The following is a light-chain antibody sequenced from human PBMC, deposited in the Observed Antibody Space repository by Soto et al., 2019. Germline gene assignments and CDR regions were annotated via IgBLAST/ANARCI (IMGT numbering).Light chain of an antibody. J-gene: IGKJ2*01. Sequence: EIVLMQSPGTLSLSPGERATLSCRASQSVTNNYLAWYQQKPGQAPRLLTYGASSRATGVPDRFSGSGSGTDFSLTITRLEPEDIAVYYCQQYGVSPLMYTFGQGTKLGVK. CDR2: GAS. CDR1: QSVTNNY. CDR3: QQYGVSPLMYT. V-gene: IGKV3-20*01.